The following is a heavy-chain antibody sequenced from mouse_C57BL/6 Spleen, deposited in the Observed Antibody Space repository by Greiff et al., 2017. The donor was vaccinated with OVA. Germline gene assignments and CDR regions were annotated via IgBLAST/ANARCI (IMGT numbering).Heavy chain of an antibody. D-gene: IGHD5-1*01. CDR2: ISAGGSYT. V-gene: IGHV5-4*01. CDR1: GFTFSSYA. CDR3: ARERGSNYFDY. Sequence: EVKLVESGGGLVKPGGSLKLSCAASGFTFSSYAMSWVRQTPEKRLEWVANISAGGSYTYYPDNVKGRFTISRDNSKNNLYLQMSHVKSEVTAIDNWARERGSNYFDYWGQGTTLTVSS. J-gene: IGHJ2*01.